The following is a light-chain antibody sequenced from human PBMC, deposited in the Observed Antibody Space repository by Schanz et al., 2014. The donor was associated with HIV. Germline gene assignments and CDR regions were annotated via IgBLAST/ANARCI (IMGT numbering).Light chain of an antibody. CDR1: TGAVTSGHW. J-gene: IGLJ3*02. V-gene: IGLV7-46*01. CDR2: DTS. Sequence: QAVVTQEPSLTVSPGGTVTLTCDSSTGAVTSGHWPSWFQQKPGQAPRTLIYDTSNKHSWTPARFSGSLLGGKAALTLSGAQPEDEAEYYCLLYYGGAQVFGGGTKLTVL. CDR3: LLYYGGAQV.